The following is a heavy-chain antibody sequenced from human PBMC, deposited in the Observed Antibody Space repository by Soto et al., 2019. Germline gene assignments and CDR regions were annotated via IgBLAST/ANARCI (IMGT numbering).Heavy chain of an antibody. CDR2: INSNGSST. D-gene: IGHD3-22*01. CDR3: VRELFFYDSSGPTI. Sequence: PGGSLRLSCAASGFTFSSYWMHWVRQAPGKGLVWVSRINSNGSSTNYADSVKGRFTISRDNSKNTLYLQMNSLRAEDTAVYYCVRELFFYDSSGPTIWGQGTMVTVSS. CDR1: GFTFSSYW. V-gene: IGHV3-74*01. J-gene: IGHJ3*02.